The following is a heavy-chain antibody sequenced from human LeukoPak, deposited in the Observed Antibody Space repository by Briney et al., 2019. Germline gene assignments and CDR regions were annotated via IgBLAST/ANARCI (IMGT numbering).Heavy chain of an antibody. Sequence: SETLSLTCTVSGGSVSSGSYYWSWIRQPPGTGLEWIGYIYYSGSTNYNPSLKSRVTISVDTSKNQFSLKLSSVTAADTAVYYCAAAILRYGMDIWGQGTTVTVSS. J-gene: IGHJ6*02. CDR3: AAAILRYGMDI. CDR1: GGSVSSGSYY. V-gene: IGHV4-61*01. D-gene: IGHD3-10*01. CDR2: IYYSGST.